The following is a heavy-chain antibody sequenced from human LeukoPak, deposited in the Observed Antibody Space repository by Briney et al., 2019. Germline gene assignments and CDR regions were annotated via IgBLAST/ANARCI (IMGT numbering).Heavy chain of an antibody. CDR1: GFSFSNYW. CDR2: INEDGSEK. J-gene: IGHJ4*02. V-gene: IGHV3-7*01. Sequence: GGSLRLSCAASGFSFSNYWMKWVRHDPGKGLEWVANINEDGSEKYYVDSVRGRFTISRDNAKNSLYLQMNSLRTEDTAIYYCARGGVRRGYYDYWGQGTLVTLSS. D-gene: IGHD1-14*01. CDR3: ARGGVRRGYYDY.